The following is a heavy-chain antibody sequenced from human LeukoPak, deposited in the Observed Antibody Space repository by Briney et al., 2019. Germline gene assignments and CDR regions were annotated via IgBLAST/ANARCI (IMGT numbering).Heavy chain of an antibody. CDR1: GGSISSSSYY. Sequence: SETLSLTCTVSGGSISSSSYYWGWIRQPPRKGLEWIGTIYYSGSTYYNPSLKSRVTISVDTSKNQFSLKLSSVTAADTAVYYCAKWRFGDGYNNPPYPLDYWGQGTLVTVSS. CDR2: IYYSGST. CDR3: AKWRFGDGYNNPPYPLDY. D-gene: IGHD5-24*01. V-gene: IGHV4-39*07. J-gene: IGHJ4*02.